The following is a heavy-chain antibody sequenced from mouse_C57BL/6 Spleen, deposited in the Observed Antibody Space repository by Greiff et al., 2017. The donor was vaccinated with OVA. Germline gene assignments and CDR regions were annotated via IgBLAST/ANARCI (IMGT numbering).Heavy chain of an antibody. D-gene: IGHD2-3*01. CDR3: ARGSYDGYYDY. Sequence: DVKLVESGGGLVKPGGSLKLSCAASGFTFSDYGMHWVRQAPEKGLEWVAYISSGSSTIYYADTVKGRFTISRDNAKNTLFLQMTSLRSEDTAMYYCARGSYDGYYDYWGQGTTLTVSS. CDR1: GFTFSDYG. J-gene: IGHJ2*01. V-gene: IGHV5-17*01. CDR2: ISSGSSTI.